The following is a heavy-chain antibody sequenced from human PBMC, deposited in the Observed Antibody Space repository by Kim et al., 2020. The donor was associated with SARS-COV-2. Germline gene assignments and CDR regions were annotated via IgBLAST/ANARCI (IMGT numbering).Heavy chain of an antibody. Sequence: SETLSLTCTVSGGSISSYYWSWIRQPPGKGLEWIGHIYYSGSTNYNPSLKSRVTISVDTSKNQFSLKLSSVTAADTAVYYCSRDERDSSGWANWFDPWGQGTLVTVSS. V-gene: IGHV4-59*13. CDR1: GGSISSYY. J-gene: IGHJ5*02. D-gene: IGHD6-19*01. CDR2: IYYSGST. CDR3: SRDERDSSGWANWFDP.